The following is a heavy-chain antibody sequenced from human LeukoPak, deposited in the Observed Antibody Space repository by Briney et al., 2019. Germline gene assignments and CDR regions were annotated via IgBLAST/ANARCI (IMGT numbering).Heavy chain of an antibody. J-gene: IGHJ4*02. CDR2: IYYSGST. D-gene: IGHD5-18*01. V-gene: IGHV4-59*01. Sequence: PSQTLSLTCTVSGGSISSYYWSWIRQPPGKGLEWIGYIYYSGSTNYNPSLKSRLTISVDTSKNQFSLKLSSVTAADTAVYYCARETNEDTAMVMYFDYWGQGTLVTVSS. CDR3: ARETNEDTAMVMYFDY. CDR1: GGSISSYY.